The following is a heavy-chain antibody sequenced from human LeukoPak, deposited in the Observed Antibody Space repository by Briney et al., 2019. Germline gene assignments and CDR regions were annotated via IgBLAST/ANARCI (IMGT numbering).Heavy chain of an antibody. J-gene: IGHJ4*02. CDR1: GFTVSSNY. Sequence: PGGSLRLSCAASGFTVSSNYMSWVRQAPGKGLVWVSRITSDGSGTNYADSVKGRFTISRDNAKNTLYLQMKSLRVEDTAVYYCVNLGYCTTSSCQPWGQGTLVTVSS. D-gene: IGHD2-2*01. CDR2: ITSDGSGT. V-gene: IGHV3-74*01. CDR3: VNLGYCTTSSCQP.